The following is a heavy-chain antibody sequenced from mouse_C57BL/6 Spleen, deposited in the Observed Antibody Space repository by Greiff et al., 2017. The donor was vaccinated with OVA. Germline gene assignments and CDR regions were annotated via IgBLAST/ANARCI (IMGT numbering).Heavy chain of an antibody. CDR2: IYPGSGST. J-gene: IGHJ1*03. CDR1: GYTFPSYW. D-gene: IGHD1-1*01. V-gene: IGHV1-55*01. CDR3: ARVYYGSSRYFDV. Sequence: QVQLQQPGAELVKPGASVKMSCKASGYTFPSYWITWVKQRPGQGLEWIGDIYPGSGSTNSNEKFKSKATLTVDTSSSTAYMQLSSLTSEDSEVYYGARVYYGSSRYFDVWGTGTTVTGSS.